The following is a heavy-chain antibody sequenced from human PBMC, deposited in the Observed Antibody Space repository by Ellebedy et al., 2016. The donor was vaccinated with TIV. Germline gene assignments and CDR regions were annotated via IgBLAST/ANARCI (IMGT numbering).Heavy chain of an antibody. J-gene: IGHJ4*02. CDR3: ARDQGWAVAGTTRFDC. CDR1: GFTFSSYW. CDR2: IQQEGTDK. V-gene: IGHV3-7*01. D-gene: IGHD6-19*01. Sequence: GESLKISCAASGFTFSSYWMSWVCQAPGKGLEWVASIQQEGTDKRYVDSVKGRFTISRDNAKNSLYLQMGSLRAEDTALYYCARDQGWAVAGTTRFDCWGQGTLVTVSS.